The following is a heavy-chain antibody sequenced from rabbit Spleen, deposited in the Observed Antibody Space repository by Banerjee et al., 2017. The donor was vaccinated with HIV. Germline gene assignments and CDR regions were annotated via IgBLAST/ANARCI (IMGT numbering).Heavy chain of an antibody. CDR1: GFSFSSGHD. Sequence: QSLEESGGGLVQPEGSLTLTCTASGFSFSSGHDMCWVRQAPGKGLEWIGCIYTGDGGTYYASWAKGRFTISKTSTTVDLKMTSLTAADTATYFCARGAASDLWGPGTLVTVS. D-gene: IGHD1-1*01. CDR3: ARGAASDL. CDR2: IYTGDGGT. V-gene: IGHV1S40*01. J-gene: IGHJ4*01.